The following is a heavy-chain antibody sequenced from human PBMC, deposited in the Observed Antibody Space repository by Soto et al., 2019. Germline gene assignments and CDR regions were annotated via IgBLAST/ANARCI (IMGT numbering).Heavy chain of an antibody. V-gene: IGHV3-11*01. Sequence: GGSLRLSCAASGFTFSDYYMSWIRQAPGKGLEWVSYISGGGGSTIQYADSVKGRFTISRDNAKNSLYLQMNSLRVADTAVYYCTRVRGYYDSSGFDYWGQGTPVTVSS. CDR2: ISGGGGSTI. CDR1: GFTFSDYY. D-gene: IGHD3-22*01. CDR3: TRVRGYYDSSGFDY. J-gene: IGHJ4*02.